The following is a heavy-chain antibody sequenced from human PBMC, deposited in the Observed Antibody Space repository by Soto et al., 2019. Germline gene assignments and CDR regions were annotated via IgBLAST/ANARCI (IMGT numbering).Heavy chain of an antibody. CDR1: GGSISNADYY. J-gene: IGHJ6*02. V-gene: IGHV4-30-4*01. Sequence: QVQLQESGPGLVKPSQTLSLTCTVSGGSISNADYYWSWVRQPPGKRLEWIGYIYYSGSSFFNPSSKSRVTMSQDTSKNQFSLRLTSVTAADTAVYYCARAIVVTVGGMDVWGRGPTVTVSS. CDR2: IYYSGSS. CDR3: ARAIVVTVGGMDV. D-gene: IGHD5-12*01.